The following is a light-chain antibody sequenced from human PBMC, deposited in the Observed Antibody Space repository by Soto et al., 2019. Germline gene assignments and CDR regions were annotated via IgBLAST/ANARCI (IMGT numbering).Light chain of an antibody. V-gene: IGLV2-14*01. J-gene: IGLJ1*01. CDR2: DDS. CDR1: SSDVGGYNY. CDR3: CSYTTSNTRQIV. Sequence: QSVLTQPASVSGSPGQSITISCTGTSSDVGGYNYVSWYQQHPGKAPKFMIYDDSNRPSGVSYCFSGSKSGNTASLTISGLQAEDEADYYCCSYTTSNTRQIVFGTGTKVTVL.